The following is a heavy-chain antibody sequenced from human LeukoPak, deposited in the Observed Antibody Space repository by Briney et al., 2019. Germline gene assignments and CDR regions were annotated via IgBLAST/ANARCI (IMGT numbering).Heavy chain of an antibody. CDR3: ARNGEDTKNYYYYYGMDV. V-gene: IGHV3-66*01. Sequence: GGSLRLSCAASGFTVSSNYMNWVRQAPGKGLEWVSVIYSGGSAFNADSVKDRFTISRDDSKNTLYLQMTSLRAEDTAVYYCARNGEDTKNYYYYYGMDVWGQGTTVTVSS. CDR2: IYSGGSA. D-gene: IGHD4-17*01. J-gene: IGHJ6*02. CDR1: GFTVSSNY.